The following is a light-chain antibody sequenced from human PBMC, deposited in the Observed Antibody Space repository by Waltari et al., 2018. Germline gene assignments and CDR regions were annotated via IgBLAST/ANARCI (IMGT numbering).Light chain of an antibody. CDR2: DDD. Sequence: YVVTQPPSVSVAPGQPARLTCGADNIGRIHVHWFQQKPGQAPVMVVYDDDARPSGIPERFSGSNSGDTATLTISRVEAGDEADYYCQFWDNSNDHPYVFGTGTKVTVL. CDR1: NIGRIH. CDR3: QFWDNSNDHPYV. V-gene: IGLV3-21*02. J-gene: IGLJ1*01.